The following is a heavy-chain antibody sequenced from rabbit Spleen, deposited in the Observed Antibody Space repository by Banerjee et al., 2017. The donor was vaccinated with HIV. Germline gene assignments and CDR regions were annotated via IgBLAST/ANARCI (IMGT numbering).Heavy chain of an antibody. Sequence: QEQLVESGGGLVQPGGSLTLTCKASGVSFNDKDVMCWVRQAPVKGLEWITCINMVTGKSVYARWAKGRFIMYRTSSTKVTLQMTSLTAADTATYFCVRDQAGYAGYGPYYFYLWGQGTLVTVS. J-gene: IGHJ4*01. CDR1: GVSFNDKDV. CDR3: VRDQAGYAGYGPYYFYL. D-gene: IGHD7-1*01. CDR2: INMVTGKS. V-gene: IGHV1S45*01.